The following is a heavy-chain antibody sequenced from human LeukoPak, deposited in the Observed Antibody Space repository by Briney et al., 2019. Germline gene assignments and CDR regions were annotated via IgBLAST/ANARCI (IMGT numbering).Heavy chain of an antibody. V-gene: IGHV3-30*02. Sequence: GGSLRLSCAASGFNFNTFGMHWVRQTPGKGLEWVAFIRHDGSDQYYADSVKGRFTLSRYNSQSTLYLQMNSLRAEDTAVYYCAKYLGVLRYFDWLLDPHAFDIWGQGTMVTVSS. D-gene: IGHD3-9*01. J-gene: IGHJ3*02. CDR1: GFNFNTFG. CDR2: IRHDGSDQ. CDR3: AKYLGVLRYFDWLLDPHAFDI.